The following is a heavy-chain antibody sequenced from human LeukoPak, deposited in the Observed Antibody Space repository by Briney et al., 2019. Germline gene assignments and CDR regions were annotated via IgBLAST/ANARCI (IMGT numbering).Heavy chain of an antibody. J-gene: IGHJ4*02. CDR3: AKECDYSPGHKFDL. V-gene: IGHV3-23*01. CDR1: GFTLNKYL. Sequence: GGSLRLSCTASGFTLNKYLMSWVRQAPGKGLEWVSVLFSDGASTLYADSVKGRFTISGDNSKNTLYLQMNGLRAEDTAVYYCAKECDYSPGHKFDLWGRGALVTVSS. D-gene: IGHD3-10*01. CDR2: LFSDGAST.